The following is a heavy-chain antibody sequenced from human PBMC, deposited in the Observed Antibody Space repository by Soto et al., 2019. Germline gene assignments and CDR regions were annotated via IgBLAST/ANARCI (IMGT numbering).Heavy chain of an antibody. V-gene: IGHV5-51*01. Sequence: PGESLKISCKGSGYSFTSYWISWVRQLPGQGLEWMGVMFPGDSDTRYSPSFQGQVTMSADPSTNTAYLEWSSLKAADSAMYYCARVPDSSLGTMDVWGQGITVTVSS. J-gene: IGHJ6*02. CDR1: GYSFTSYW. CDR2: MFPGDSDT. D-gene: IGHD6-19*01. CDR3: ARVPDSSLGTMDV.